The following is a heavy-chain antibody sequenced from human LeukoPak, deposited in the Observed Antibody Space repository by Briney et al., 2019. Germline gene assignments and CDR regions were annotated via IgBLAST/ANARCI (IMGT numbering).Heavy chain of an antibody. D-gene: IGHD2-8*02. CDR1: GFTFSSYT. V-gene: IGHV3-21*01. CDR3: ARVAVSGPTGWFDS. CDR2: ISGSSYYI. Sequence: GGSLRLSCAASGFTFSSYTINWVRQAPGKGLEWVSSISGSSYYIYYADSVRGRFTISRDNVDNVVYLQMNSLGAEDTAVYYCARVAVSGPTGWFDSWGQGTLVIVSS. J-gene: IGHJ5*01.